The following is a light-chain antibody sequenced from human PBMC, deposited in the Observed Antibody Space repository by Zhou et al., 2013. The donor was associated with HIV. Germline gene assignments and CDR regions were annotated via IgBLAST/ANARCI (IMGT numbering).Light chain of an antibody. CDR3: QQSYSTLMYT. V-gene: IGKV1-39*01. CDR2: AAS. CDR1: QSIRSY. J-gene: IGKJ2*01. Sequence: DIQMTQSPSSLSASVGDRVTITCRASQSIRSYLNWYQQKPGKAPKLLISAASSLQSGVPSRFSGSGSGTDFTLTISSLQPEDFATYYCQQSYSTLMYTFGQGPSWRSN.